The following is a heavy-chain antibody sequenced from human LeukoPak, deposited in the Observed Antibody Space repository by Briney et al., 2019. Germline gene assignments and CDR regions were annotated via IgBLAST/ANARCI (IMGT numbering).Heavy chain of an antibody. V-gene: IGHV4-59*01. Sequence: PSETLSLTCTVSGGSISSYYWSWIRQPPGKGLEWIGYIYYSGSTNYNPSLKSRVTISVDTSKNQFSLKLSSVTAADTAVYYCARVRDIAVAGSWFDPWGQGTLVTVSP. J-gene: IGHJ5*02. CDR2: IYYSGST. CDR3: ARVRDIAVAGSWFDP. D-gene: IGHD6-19*01. CDR1: GGSISSYY.